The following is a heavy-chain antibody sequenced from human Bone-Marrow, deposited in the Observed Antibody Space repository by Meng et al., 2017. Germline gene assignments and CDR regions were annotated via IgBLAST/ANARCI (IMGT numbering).Heavy chain of an antibody. J-gene: IGHJ2*01. CDR2: INSDGSST. D-gene: IGHD3-10*01. Sequence: MGLARGALIQPGGSISLCCAATGFTFSSYGMHWVRQAPGKGLVWVSRINSDGSSTSYADSVKGRFTISRDNAKNTLYLQMNSLRAEDTAVYYCARTGEFQLGFDLWGRGTLVTVSS. V-gene: IGHV3-74*01. CDR1: GFTFSSYG. CDR3: ARTGEFQLGFDL.